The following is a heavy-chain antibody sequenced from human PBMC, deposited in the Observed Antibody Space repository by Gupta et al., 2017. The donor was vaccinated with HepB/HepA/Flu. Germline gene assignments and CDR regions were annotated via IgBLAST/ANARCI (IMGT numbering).Heavy chain of an antibody. CDR3: GSWGGLEFAGSGLHF. CDR1: GGPISNSSPS. D-gene: IGHD3-22*01. Sequence: QLQLQESGPGLVKPSETLSLTCTVSGGPISNSSPSWGWIRQPPGKGLEYIGNISYSGSAYYNPSLKSRVTLPVDTSKNQFSLRLSSVTAADTAVYYCGSWGGLEFAGSGLHFWGQGSLVAVSS. V-gene: IGHV4-39*01. CDR2: ISYSGSA. J-gene: IGHJ4*02.